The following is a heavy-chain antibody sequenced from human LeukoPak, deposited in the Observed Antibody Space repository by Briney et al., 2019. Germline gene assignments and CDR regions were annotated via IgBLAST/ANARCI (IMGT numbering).Heavy chain of an antibody. CDR2: IRYDGSNT. V-gene: IGHV3-30*02. Sequence: GGSLRLSCAASEFTISSYGMYWVRQAPGKGLEWVSFIRYDGSNTYYADFVKGRFTISRDNSKNTLYLQMNSLSAEDTAVYYCAKDRCSNGIGCYYYYMEVWGKGTTVTISS. CDR1: EFTISSYG. CDR3: AKDRCSNGIGCYYYYMEV. D-gene: IGHD2-8*01. J-gene: IGHJ6*03.